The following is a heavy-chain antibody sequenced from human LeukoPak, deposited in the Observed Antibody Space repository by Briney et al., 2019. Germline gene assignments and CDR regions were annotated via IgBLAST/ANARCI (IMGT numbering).Heavy chain of an antibody. CDR2: ISYDGSNK. CDR3: AKDGDYDSSGYMVY. V-gene: IGHV3-30*18. CDR1: GFTFRNYG. Sequence: GGSLRLSCAASGFTFRNYGMHWVRQAPGKGLEWVAVISYDGSNKYYADSVKGRFTISRDNSKRTLFLQTDGLRAEDTAVYYCAKDGDYDSSGYMVYWGQGTLVTVSS. J-gene: IGHJ4*02. D-gene: IGHD3-22*01.